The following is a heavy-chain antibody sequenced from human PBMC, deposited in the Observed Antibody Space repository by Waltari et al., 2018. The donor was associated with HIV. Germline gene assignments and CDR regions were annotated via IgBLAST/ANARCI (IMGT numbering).Heavy chain of an antibody. D-gene: IGHD3-22*01. V-gene: IGHV4-34*01. CDR3: ARWQWKSDSSGYHHEAFDM. J-gene: IGHJ3*02. CDR2: INHSGSI. Sequence: QVQLQQWGAGLLKPSKTLSLTCAVYGGSFSGSSWSWVRQPRGQGLEWIGEINHSGSINYNPSLKSRVTISVDTSKNQFSLRLSPMTAADTAVYYCARWQWKSDSSGYHHEAFDMWGQGTVVTVSS. CDR1: GGSFSGSS.